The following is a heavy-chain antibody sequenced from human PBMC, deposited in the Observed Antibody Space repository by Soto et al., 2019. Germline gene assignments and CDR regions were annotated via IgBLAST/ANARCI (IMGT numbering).Heavy chain of an antibody. V-gene: IGHV3-15*01. D-gene: IGHD3-10*01. Sequence: GGSLRLSCAASGFTFTNAWMSWVRQAPGKGLEWVGRVKRKTNGGTTDYAAPVKDRFSISRDDSKNTLYLQMNNLKTEDTAVYYCATCYGSGTDCQEDYLAFWGQGTPVTVSS. CDR1: GFTFTNAW. CDR2: VKRKTNGGTT. CDR3: ATCYGSGTDCQEDYLAF. J-gene: IGHJ4*02.